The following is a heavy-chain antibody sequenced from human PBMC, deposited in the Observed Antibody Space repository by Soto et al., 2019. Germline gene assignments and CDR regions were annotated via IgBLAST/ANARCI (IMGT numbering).Heavy chain of an antibody. CDR2: ISPMFGAA. CDR1: GGTFNTYA. V-gene: IGHV1-69*06. J-gene: IGHJ4*02. CDR3: AREVQVHTPAFVY. Sequence: QVQLVQSGAEMKKPGSSVKVSCQSSGGTFNTYAMNWVRQAPGQGPEWMGDISPMFGAANYAPKFQGRVTITADKSTVTSYMQLSSLTSEDTALYFCAREVQVHTPAFVYWGQGTLVTVSS. D-gene: IGHD3-10*01.